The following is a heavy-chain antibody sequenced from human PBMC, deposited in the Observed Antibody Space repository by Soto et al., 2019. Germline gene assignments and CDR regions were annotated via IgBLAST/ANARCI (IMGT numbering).Heavy chain of an antibody. D-gene: IGHD1-7*01. Sequence: QLQLQESGPGLVKPSETLSLTCTVSGGSISSSSYYWGWIRQPPGKGLEWIGSIYYSGSTYYNPSLKSRVTISVDTSKNQFSLKLSSVTAADTAVYYCPSQPHGITGTIEGLGWFDPWGQGTLVTVSS. CDR2: IYYSGST. J-gene: IGHJ5*02. CDR1: GGSISSSSYY. V-gene: IGHV4-39*01. CDR3: PSQPHGITGTIEGLGWFDP.